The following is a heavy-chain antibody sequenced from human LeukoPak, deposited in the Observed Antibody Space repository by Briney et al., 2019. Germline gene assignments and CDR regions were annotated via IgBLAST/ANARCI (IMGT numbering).Heavy chain of an antibody. CDR3: ARGGLAGPFNWLDP. CDR2: IYSSGDT. J-gene: IGHJ5*02. V-gene: IGHV4-4*07. Sequence: SETLSLTCTVSGGSISRYHWSWIRQPAGAGLEWIGRIYSSGDTNYNPSLKGRVTMSVDTSKNQFSLNLTSVTAADTAVYYCARGGLAGPFNWLDPWGQGTLVTVSS. CDR1: GGSISRYH.